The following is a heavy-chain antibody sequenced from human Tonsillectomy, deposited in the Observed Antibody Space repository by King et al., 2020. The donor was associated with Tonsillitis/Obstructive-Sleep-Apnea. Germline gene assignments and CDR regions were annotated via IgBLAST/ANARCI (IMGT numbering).Heavy chain of an antibody. CDR3: ASGPPQYSGSCIDTLDI. J-gene: IGHJ3*02. CDR1: GYTFTRSG. Sequence: VQLVESGAEVKKPGASVKVSCKASGYTFTRSGINWVRQAPGQGLEWMGWISAYNGNTKYAQKFQGRVTMTTDTSTNTAYMELRSLRSDDTAVYYCASGPPQYSGSCIDTLDIWGRGTMVTASS. V-gene: IGHV1-18*01. CDR2: ISAYNGNT. D-gene: IGHD1-26*01.